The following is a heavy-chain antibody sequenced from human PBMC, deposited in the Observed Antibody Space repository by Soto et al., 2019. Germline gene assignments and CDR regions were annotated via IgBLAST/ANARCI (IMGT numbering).Heavy chain of an antibody. Sequence: ASVKVSCKTSGYTFTSYGISWVRQAPGQGLECMGWISTFNGNAHYAQNLQDRVTMTIDTSTSTAYLELTGLRSDDTGVYYCARLNGYSTGWFATWGQGTPVTVSS. CDR2: ISTFNGNA. D-gene: IGHD2-8*02. J-gene: IGHJ5*02. CDR1: GYTFTSYG. CDR3: ARLNGYSTGWFAT. V-gene: IGHV1-18*04.